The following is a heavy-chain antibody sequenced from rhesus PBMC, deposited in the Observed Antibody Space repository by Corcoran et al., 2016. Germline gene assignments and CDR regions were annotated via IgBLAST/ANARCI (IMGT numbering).Heavy chain of an antibody. Sequence: QVQMLESGTGLVKPSETLSLKCPVSGGSSRSSNWWSWIRQPPGKGLDWLGYISGSSGSTYYNPSLKSRVTISTDTSQNQFSLKLSSVTAADTAVYFCARDRGGDYYDYWGQGVLVTVSS. CDR1: GGSSRSSNW. V-gene: IGHV4-65*01. CDR3: ARDRGGDYYDY. CDR2: ISGSSGST. J-gene: IGHJ4*01. D-gene: IGHD3-34*01.